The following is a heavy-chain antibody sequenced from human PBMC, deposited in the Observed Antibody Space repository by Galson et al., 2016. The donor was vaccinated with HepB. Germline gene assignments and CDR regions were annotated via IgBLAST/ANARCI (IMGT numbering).Heavy chain of an antibody. D-gene: IGHD3-3*01. J-gene: IGHJ5*01. CDR2: INHTGST. CDR3: ARLSLYPFGVVDS. V-gene: IGHV4-34*01. Sequence: SETLSLTCAVYGESFSGYYWTWIRQPPGKGLEWIGEINHTGSTTYKPSLKSRVTISIDTSQNQLSLKLRSVTAADTAVYYCARLSLYPFGVVDSWGQGSLVTVSS. CDR1: GESFSGYY.